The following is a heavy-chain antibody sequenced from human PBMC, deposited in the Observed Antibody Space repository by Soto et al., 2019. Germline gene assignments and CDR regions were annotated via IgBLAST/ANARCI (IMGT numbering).Heavy chain of an antibody. D-gene: IGHD3-3*01. V-gene: IGHV1-69*06. CDR3: ARPKRSGYDRGDSYYHTMDV. J-gene: IGHJ6*02. CDR1: GGTSSNFV. CDR2: ILPMFGAV. Sequence: QVQLVQSGTEVKKSGSSVKVSCRAAGGTSSNFVITWVRQVPGQGLEWLGGILPMFGAVKYAQKFKDRLIITADRSTQTAAMELGSLRSEDTAVYYWARPKRSGYDRGDSYYHTMDVWGHGTTVTVS.